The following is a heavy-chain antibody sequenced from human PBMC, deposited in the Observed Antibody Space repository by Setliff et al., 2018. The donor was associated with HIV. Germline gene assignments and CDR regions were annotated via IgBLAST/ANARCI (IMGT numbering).Heavy chain of an antibody. CDR1: GYTFTDYY. J-gene: IGHJ4*02. CDR3: ARESGDYSDYSD. V-gene: IGHV1-46*01. Sequence: ASVKVSCKASGYTFTDYYVHWVRQAPGQGLEWMGVIYPSGGSTSYAQRFQGRVTMTTDTSTSTVYMELSSLRSEDTAVYYCARESGDYSDYSDWGQGTLVTVSS. CDR2: IYPSGGST. D-gene: IGHD4-17*01.